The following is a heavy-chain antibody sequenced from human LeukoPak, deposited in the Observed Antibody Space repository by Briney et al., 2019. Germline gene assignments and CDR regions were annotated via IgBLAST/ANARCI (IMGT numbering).Heavy chain of an antibody. V-gene: IGHV1-18*01. CDR2: ISAYNGNT. CDR3: ARDRNNYDSSGYYYFYYYYDMDV. D-gene: IGHD3-22*01. Sequence: ASVKVSCKASGYTFTSYGISWVRQAPGQGLEWMGWISAYNGNTNYAQKLQGRVTMTTDTSTSTAYMELRSLRSDDTAVYYCARDRNNYDSSGYYYFYYYYDMDVWGQGTTVTVSS. CDR1: GYTFTSYG. J-gene: IGHJ6*02.